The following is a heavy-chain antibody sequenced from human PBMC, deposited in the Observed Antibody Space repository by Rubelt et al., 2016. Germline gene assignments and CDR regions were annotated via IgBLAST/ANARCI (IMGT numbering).Heavy chain of an antibody. V-gene: IGHV3-48*02. CDR2: ISSSSSTI. J-gene: IGHJ6*02. CDR3: ARNTQNYYYYGMDV. D-gene: IGHD2-2*02. Sequence: GQLLESGGGLVQPGGSLRLSCAASGFTFSSYSMNWVRQAPGKGLEWVSYISSSSSTIYYADSVKGRFTISRDNAKNSLYLQMNSLRDEDTAVYYCARNTQNYYYYGMDVWGQGTTVTVSS. CDR1: GFTFSSYS.